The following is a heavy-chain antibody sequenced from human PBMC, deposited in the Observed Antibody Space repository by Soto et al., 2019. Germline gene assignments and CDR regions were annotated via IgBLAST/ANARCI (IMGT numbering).Heavy chain of an antibody. CDR1: GDSISSSYF. J-gene: IGHJ4*02. Sequence: SETLSLTCTVSGDSISSSYFWGWIRQPPGKGLEWIGSIYHSGTTYYNPSLKSRVTISVDTSKNQFSLELSSVTAADTAVYYCARLPPVRYFDYWGQGALVTVSS. V-gene: IGHV4-38-2*02. CDR2: IYHSGTT. CDR3: ARLPPVRYFDY. D-gene: IGHD3-9*01.